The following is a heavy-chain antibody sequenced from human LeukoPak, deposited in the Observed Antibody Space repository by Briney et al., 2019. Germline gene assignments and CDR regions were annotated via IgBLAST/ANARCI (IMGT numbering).Heavy chain of an antibody. CDR1: GGSINSYY. CDR3: ASTSDYGESDY. Sequence: SETLSLTCTVSGGSINSYYWSWIRQPPGKGLEWIGYISYSGSTNYNPSLQSRVTISVDTSKNQFSLKLSSVTAADTAVYYCASTSDYGESDYWGQGTLVTVSS. V-gene: IGHV4-59*12. CDR2: ISYSGST. J-gene: IGHJ4*02. D-gene: IGHD4-17*01.